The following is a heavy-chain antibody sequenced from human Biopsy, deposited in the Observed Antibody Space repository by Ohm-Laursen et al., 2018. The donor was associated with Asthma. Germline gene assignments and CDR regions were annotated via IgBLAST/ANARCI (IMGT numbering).Heavy chain of an antibody. V-gene: IGHV3-30*18. D-gene: IGHD3-3*01. Sequence: SLRLSCSASGFVLRSHAMHWVRQAPGKGLEWVAVVSYDGGVVHYADSMKGRFTISRDNAKSTLYLQMNRLRTDDTAVYFCAKRRGYSDLTDFDHWGQGTLVTVSS. J-gene: IGHJ4*02. CDR2: VSYDGGVV. CDR3: AKRRGYSDLTDFDH. CDR1: GFVLRSHA.